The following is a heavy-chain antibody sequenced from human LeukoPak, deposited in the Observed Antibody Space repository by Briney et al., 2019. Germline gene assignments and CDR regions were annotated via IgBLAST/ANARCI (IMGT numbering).Heavy chain of an antibody. CDR3: ARHLRWRTSFSPFDY. Sequence: ETLSLTCAVYGGSFSGYYWSWIRQPLGKGLEWIGEINHSENTDYNPSLKSRVTISVDTSKNQLSLKLSSVTAADTAVYYCARHLRWRTSFSPFDYWGQGTLVTVSS. CDR2: INHSENT. V-gene: IGHV4-34*01. CDR1: GGSFSGYY. J-gene: IGHJ4*02. D-gene: IGHD3/OR15-3a*01.